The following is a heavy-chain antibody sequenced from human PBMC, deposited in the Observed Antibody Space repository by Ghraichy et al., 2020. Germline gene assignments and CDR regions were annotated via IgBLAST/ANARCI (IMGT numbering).Heavy chain of an antibody. V-gene: IGHV3-21*01. CDR3: ARGYGRITIFGVVIIPEDWYFDL. Sequence: GGSLRLSCAASGFTFSSYSMNWVRQAPGKGLEWVSSISSSSSYIYYADSVKGRFTISRDNAKNSLYLQMNSLRAEDTAVYYCARGYGRITIFGVVIIPEDWYFDLWGRGTLVTVSS. J-gene: IGHJ2*01. CDR2: ISSSSSYI. D-gene: IGHD3-3*01. CDR1: GFTFSSYS.